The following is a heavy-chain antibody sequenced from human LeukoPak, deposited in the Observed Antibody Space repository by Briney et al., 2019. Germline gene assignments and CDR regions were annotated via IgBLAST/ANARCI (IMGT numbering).Heavy chain of an antibody. Sequence: SETLSLTCTVSGGSISSYYWGWIRQPPGKGLEWIGSIYYSGSTYYNPSLKSRVTISVDTSKNQFSLKLSSVTAADTAVYYCARQLGILIDYWGQGTLVTVSS. CDR3: ARQLGILIDY. CDR2: IYYSGST. CDR1: GGSISSYY. D-gene: IGHD7-27*01. J-gene: IGHJ4*02. V-gene: IGHV4-39*01.